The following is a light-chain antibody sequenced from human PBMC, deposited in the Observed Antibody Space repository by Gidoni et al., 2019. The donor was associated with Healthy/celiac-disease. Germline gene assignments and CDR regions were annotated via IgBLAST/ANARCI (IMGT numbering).Light chain of an antibody. CDR2: GAS. CDR3: QQYGSSPRV. CDR1: QSVSSSY. Sequence: EIVLTQSPGTLSLSPGERATLSCRASQSVSSSYLAWYQQKPGQAPRLLIYGASSRATGIPDRFSGSGSGTDFTLTISRLEPEDCAVYYCQQYGSSPRVFGGGTKVEIK. J-gene: IGKJ4*01. V-gene: IGKV3-20*01.